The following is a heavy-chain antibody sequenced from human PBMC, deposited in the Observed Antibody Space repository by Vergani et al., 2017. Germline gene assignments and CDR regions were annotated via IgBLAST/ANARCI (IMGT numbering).Heavy chain of an antibody. V-gene: IGHV4-61*02. D-gene: IGHD1-26*01. CDR1: GGSINSHNYY. CDR3: ARGVMTTCGRDRWTYFYYMDV. CDR2: IHTSGST. J-gene: IGHJ6*03. Sequence: QVQLQESGPGLVKPSQTLSLTCTVSGGSINSHNYYWSWIRPPAGKGLEWIGRIHTSGSTNYNPSLKSLVTMSEDTSQNPFSLNLTSVTAADAVVYFCARGVMTTCGRDRWTYFYYMDVWGKGTTVTVSS.